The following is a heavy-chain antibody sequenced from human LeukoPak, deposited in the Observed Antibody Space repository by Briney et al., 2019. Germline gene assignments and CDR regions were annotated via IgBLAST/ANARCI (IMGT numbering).Heavy chain of an antibody. D-gene: IGHD3-3*01. V-gene: IGHV4-39*01. J-gene: IGHJ4*02. Sequence: SETLSLTCTVSDDSISSRGYYWGWIRQPPGKRLEWIGNIYYSGSTYYNPSLKSRVTISVDTSKSQFSLKLSSVTAADTAVYFCARPHDSWSACHYWGQGTLVTVSS. CDR1: DDSISSRGYY. CDR3: ARPHDSWSACHY. CDR2: IYYSGST.